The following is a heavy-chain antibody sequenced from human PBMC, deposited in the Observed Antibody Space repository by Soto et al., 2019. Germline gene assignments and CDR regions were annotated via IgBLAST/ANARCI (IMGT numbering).Heavy chain of an antibody. J-gene: IGHJ4*02. V-gene: IGHV1-8*02. Sequence: ASVKVSCKASGYNVYGFDIYWVRQATGHGLEWMGWMNPKSGNTGYAQELRGRVTMTRNTSNSTAYMELTSLTSDDTGVYYCVGGNFRYWGQGTLVTVSS. CDR1: GYNVYGFD. CDR2: MNPKSGNT. CDR3: VGGNFRY.